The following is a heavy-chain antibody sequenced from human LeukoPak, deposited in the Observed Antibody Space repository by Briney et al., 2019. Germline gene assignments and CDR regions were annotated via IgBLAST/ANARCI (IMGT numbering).Heavy chain of an antibody. D-gene: IGHD6-13*01. CDR3: ARFRLQQLVVDY. V-gene: IGHV3-66*01. CDR1: GFTVSSNY. Sequence: GGSLRLSCAASGFTVSSNYMSWVRQAPGKGLEWVSVIYSGGSTYYADSVKGRFTISRDNSKNTLYLQMNSLRAEDTAVYYCARFRLQQLVVDYWGQGTLVTVSS. J-gene: IGHJ4*02. CDR2: IYSGGST.